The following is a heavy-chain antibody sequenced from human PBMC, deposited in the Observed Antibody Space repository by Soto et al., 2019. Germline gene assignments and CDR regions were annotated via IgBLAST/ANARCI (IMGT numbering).Heavy chain of an antibody. V-gene: IGHV4-4*07. CDR1: GDFISYYS. CDR2: VYSTGTI. Sequence: TETLSLTCTVAGDFISYYSWAWIRQSAGKGLEWFGRVYSTGTIFYNPSLKSRATMSVDTSKNQFSLKLTSVNAAATAVYYCARDDLGRNTRAFDPWGQGTLVTVSS. J-gene: IGHJ5*02. CDR3: ARDDLGRNTRAFDP.